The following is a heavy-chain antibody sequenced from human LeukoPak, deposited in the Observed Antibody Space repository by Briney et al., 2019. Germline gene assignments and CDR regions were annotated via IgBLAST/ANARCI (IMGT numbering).Heavy chain of an antibody. CDR1: GFTFSSYS. CDR2: ISSSSSYI. D-gene: IGHD5-18*01. CDR3: ARDLSSRGYTYGTPAFTFDI. Sequence: GGSLRLSCAASGFTFSSYSMNWVRQAPGKGLEWVSSISSSSSYIYYADSVKGRFIISRDNSKNTLYLQMNSLRAEDTAVYYCARDLSSRGYTYGTPAFTFDIWGQGTMVTVSS. J-gene: IGHJ3*02. V-gene: IGHV3-21*01.